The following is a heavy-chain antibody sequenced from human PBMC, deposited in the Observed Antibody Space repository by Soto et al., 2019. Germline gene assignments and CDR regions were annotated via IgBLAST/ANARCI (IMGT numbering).Heavy chain of an antibody. CDR3: ARFKLIGNRAARPEPPYGMDV. CDR2: IIPIFGTA. V-gene: IGHV1-69*01. J-gene: IGHJ6*02. Sequence: QVQLVESGGGVVQPGRSLRLSCAASGFTFSSYAISWVRQAPGQGLEWMGGIIPIFGTANYAQKFQGRVTITADESTSTAYMELSSLRSEDTAVYYCARFKLIGNRAARPEPPYGMDVWGQGTTVTVSS. D-gene: IGHD6-6*01. CDR1: GFTFSSYA.